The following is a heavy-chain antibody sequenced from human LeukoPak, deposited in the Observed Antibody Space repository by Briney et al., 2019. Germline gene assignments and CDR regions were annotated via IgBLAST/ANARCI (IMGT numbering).Heavy chain of an antibody. Sequence: PGGSLRLSCAASGLSFSNYDLHWVRQPTGKGLEWVSAIGAGHDTYYSDSVRGRFTISRENGKNSLFLQMNSLRAEDTAVYYYAKEGWEGSGINWGQGTLVTVSS. CDR3: AKEGWEGSGIN. D-gene: IGHD3-10*01. CDR1: GLSFSNYD. J-gene: IGHJ4*02. CDR2: IGAGHDT. V-gene: IGHV3-13*01.